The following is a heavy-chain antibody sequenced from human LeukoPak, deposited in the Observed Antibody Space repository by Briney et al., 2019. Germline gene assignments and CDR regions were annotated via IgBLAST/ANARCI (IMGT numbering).Heavy chain of an antibody. Sequence: GASVKVSCKASGGTFSSYAISWVRQAPGQGLEWMGRIIPILGIANYAQKFQGRVTITADKSTSTAYMELSSLRSEDTAVYYCASHPYGDYGGWTPYDYWGQGTLVTVSS. CDR2: IIPILGIA. J-gene: IGHJ4*02. CDR1: GGTFSSYA. V-gene: IGHV1-69*04. D-gene: IGHD4-17*01. CDR3: ASHPYGDYGGWTPYDY.